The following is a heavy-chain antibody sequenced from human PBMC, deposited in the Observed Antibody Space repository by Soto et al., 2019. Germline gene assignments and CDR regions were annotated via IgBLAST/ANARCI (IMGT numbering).Heavy chain of an antibody. V-gene: IGHV4-31*03. CDR2: IYYSGST. Sequence: QVQLQESGPGLVKPSQTLSLTCTVSGGSISSGGYYWSWIRQHPGKGLEWIGYIYYSGSTYYNPSRKRRVTVSVDTSRNEFSLKLSSVTAADTAVYYCARGARTTVVTGWFDPWGQGTLVTVSS. CDR3: ARGARTTVVTGWFDP. CDR1: GGSISSGGYY. D-gene: IGHD4-17*01. J-gene: IGHJ5*02.